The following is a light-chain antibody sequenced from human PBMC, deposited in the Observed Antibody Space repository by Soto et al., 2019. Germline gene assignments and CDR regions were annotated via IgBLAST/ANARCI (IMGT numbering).Light chain of an antibody. CDR1: QSVSSSY. CDR2: GAS. J-gene: IGKJ2*01. V-gene: IGKV3-20*01. CDR3: QQYGSSPFT. Sequence: EIVLTQSPGTLSLSPGERATLSCRASQSVSSSYLAWCQQKPGQAPRPRIYGASSRDTGIPDRLSVSGSGTDFTLTISRLEPDDVVVYYCQQYGSSPFTFGQGTKLEIK.